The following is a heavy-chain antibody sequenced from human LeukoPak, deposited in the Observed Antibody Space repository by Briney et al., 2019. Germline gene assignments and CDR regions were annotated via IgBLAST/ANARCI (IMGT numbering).Heavy chain of an antibody. CDR3: ARSVSSVRPAYYYYMDV. Sequence: SETLSLTCTVSGGPISSYYWSWIRQPPGKGLGWLGYIYYSGSTNYNPSLKSRVTISVDTSKNQFSLKLSSVTAADTAVYYCARSVSSVRPAYYYYMDVWGKGTTVTVSS. J-gene: IGHJ6*03. V-gene: IGHV4-59*01. CDR2: IYYSGST. CDR1: GGPISSYY. D-gene: IGHD6-6*01.